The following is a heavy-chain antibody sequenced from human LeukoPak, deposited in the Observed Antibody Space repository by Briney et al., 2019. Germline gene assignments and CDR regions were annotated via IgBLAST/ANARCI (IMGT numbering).Heavy chain of an antibody. D-gene: IGHD3-16*02. CDR2: INHSGGT. J-gene: IGHJ4*01. CDR1: GGSFNDYY. CDR3: ARVSEIMISFGGVISHFDN. Sequence: SETLSLTCSLYGGSFNDYYWSWIRQPPGKGLEWIGEINHSGGTNYNPSLWSRLTISIDTSKHQFSLQVTSVTAADTGVYFCARVSEIMISFGGVISHFDNWGHGALVTVSS. V-gene: IGHV4-34*01.